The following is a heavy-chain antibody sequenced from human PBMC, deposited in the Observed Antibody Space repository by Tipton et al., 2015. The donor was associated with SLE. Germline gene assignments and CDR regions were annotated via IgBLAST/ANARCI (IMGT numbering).Heavy chain of an antibody. V-gene: IGHV1-18*01. D-gene: IGHD3-16*01. CDR2: IRVSNAKT. Sequence: QLVQSGAEVKKPGASVKVSCKASGYTFTSYAISWVRQAPGQGLEWMGWIRVSNAKTNYAQKFQGRVTMTTDTSTSTAYMELRSLRSDDTAVYYCARGPPGSAFIGGWFDPWGQGTLVTVSS. CDR1: GYTFTSYA. CDR3: ARGPPGSAFIGGWFDP. J-gene: IGHJ5*02.